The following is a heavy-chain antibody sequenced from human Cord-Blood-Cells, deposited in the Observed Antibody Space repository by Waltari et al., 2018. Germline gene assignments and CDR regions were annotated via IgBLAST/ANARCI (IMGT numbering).Heavy chain of an antibody. D-gene: IGHD3-10*01. CDR3: ARDTWFGELFDY. CDR2: IKQDGSEK. J-gene: IGHJ4*02. CDR1: GFTFRSYW. Sequence: EVQLVESGGGLVQPGGSLRLSCAASGFTFRSYWMSWVRQAPGKGLEWVANIKQDGSEKYYVDSVKGRFTISRDNAKNSLYLQMNSLRAEDTAVYYCARDTWFGELFDYWGQGTLVTVSS. V-gene: IGHV3-7*01.